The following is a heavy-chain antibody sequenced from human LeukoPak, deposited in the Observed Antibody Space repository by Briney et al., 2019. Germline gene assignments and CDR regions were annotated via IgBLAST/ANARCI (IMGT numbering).Heavy chain of an antibody. V-gene: IGHV3-21*06. D-gene: IGHD3-10*01. CDR3: ARGRSITLLRGVAMSDGFDI. Sequence: PGGSLRLSCAASGFTFSNYGMNWVRQAPGKGLEWVSFTDTSGRYVYYGDSVKGRFTISRDNAKNLLFLQMNGLRAEDTALYYWARGRSITLLRGVAMSDGFDIWGQGAMVAVSS. J-gene: IGHJ3*02. CDR1: GFTFSNYG. CDR2: TDTSGRYV.